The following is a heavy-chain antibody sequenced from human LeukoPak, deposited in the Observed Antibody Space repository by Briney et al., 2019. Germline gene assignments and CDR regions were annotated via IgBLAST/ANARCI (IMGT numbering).Heavy chain of an antibody. D-gene: IGHD2-15*01. V-gene: IGHV4-59*12. J-gene: IGHJ4*02. CDR3: ARDRSGAHQRHFDY. CDR1: GGSISNYY. CDR2: VFYSGGT. Sequence: SETLSLTCTVSGGSISNYYWSWIRRPPGEGLEWIGFVFYSGGTHYNPSLKSRVTMSVDTSKNQFTLELTSVTAADTAVYFCARDRSGAHQRHFDYWGQGTLVTVSS.